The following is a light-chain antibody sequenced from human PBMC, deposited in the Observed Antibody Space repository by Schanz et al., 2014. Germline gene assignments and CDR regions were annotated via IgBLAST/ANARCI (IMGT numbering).Light chain of an antibody. Sequence: QSALTQPASVSGSPGQSITISCTGTSRDVGGYNYVSWYQQHPGKAPKLMIYDVSDRPSGVSNRFSGSKSGNTASLTISGLQTEDEADYYCCSYTTTKTLVFGGGTQLTVL. J-gene: IGLJ2*01. CDR2: DVS. CDR3: CSYTTTKTLV. CDR1: SRDVGGYNY. V-gene: IGLV2-14*01.